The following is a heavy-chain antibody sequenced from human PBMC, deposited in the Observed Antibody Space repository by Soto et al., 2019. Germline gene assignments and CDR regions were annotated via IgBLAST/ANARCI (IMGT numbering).Heavy chain of an antibody. Sequence: LSETLSLTCTVPCSSISSYYWSWILQPPGKGLEWIGYIYYSGSTNYNPSLKSRVTISVDTSKNQFSLKLSSVTAADTAVYYCARLSDYYGSGSYWNDAFDIWGQGTMVT. J-gene: IGHJ3*02. D-gene: IGHD3-10*01. CDR1: CSSISSYY. V-gene: IGHV4-59*08. CDR2: IYYSGST. CDR3: ARLSDYYGSGSYWNDAFDI.